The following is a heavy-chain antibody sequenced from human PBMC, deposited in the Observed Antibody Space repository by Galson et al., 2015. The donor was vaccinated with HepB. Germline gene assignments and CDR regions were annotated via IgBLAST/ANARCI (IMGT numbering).Heavy chain of an antibody. J-gene: IGHJ4*02. D-gene: IGHD1-14*01. CDR2: IKEDGSEK. CDR3: VKPACSTSPDY. V-gene: IGHV3-7*03. CDR1: GFTFRSYW. Sequence: SLRLSCAASGFTFRSYWMSWARQAPGKGLEWVASIKEDGSEKSYVDSVKGRFNISRDNANNSLFLQMNSLSAGDTAVYYCVKPACSTSPDYWGQVTLGTVSS.